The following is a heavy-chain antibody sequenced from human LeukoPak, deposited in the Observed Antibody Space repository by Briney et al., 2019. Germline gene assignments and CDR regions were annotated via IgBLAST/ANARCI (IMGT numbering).Heavy chain of an antibody. J-gene: IGHJ6*02. CDR1: GGSISSYY. Sequence: SETLSLTCTVSGGSISSYYWNWIRQPPGKALEWLGYAYYSGSTNYNPSLKTRLTISVDTSKAQFSLTLSSVTAADTAIYYCASRSGRNYYGMDVWGQGTTDIVSS. D-gene: IGHD3-10*01. CDR3: ASRSGRNYYGMDV. V-gene: IGHV4-59*01. CDR2: AYYSGST.